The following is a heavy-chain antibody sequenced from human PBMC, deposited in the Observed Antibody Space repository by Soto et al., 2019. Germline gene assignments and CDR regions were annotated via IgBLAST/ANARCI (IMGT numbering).Heavy chain of an antibody. D-gene: IGHD2-15*01. J-gene: IGHJ5*02. CDR1: GFSFSSYA. Sequence: EVQLLESGGDLVQPGGSLRLSCAASGFSFSSYAMSWVRQAPGKGLEWVSSISGNGDRTYYADSVKGRFTISRDNSKNTLYLQMNSLGAEDTAVYYCAKNGGGGCYSACGSWGQGALVTVSS. V-gene: IGHV3-23*01. CDR3: AKNGGGGCYSACGS. CDR2: ISGNGDRT.